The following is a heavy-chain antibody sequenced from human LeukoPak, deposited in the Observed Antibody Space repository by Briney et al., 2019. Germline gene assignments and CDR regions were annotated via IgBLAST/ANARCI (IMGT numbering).Heavy chain of an antibody. CDR3: TTFPGAVAPEGNY. Sequence: GGSLRLSCAASGFTFSSYAMTWVRQAPGKGLEWVSIISGSGGSTSYADSVKGRFTISRDNSKNTLYLQMNSLRAEDTALYYCTTFPGAVAPEGNYWGQGTLVSVSS. J-gene: IGHJ4*02. CDR2: ISGSGGST. CDR1: GFTFSSYA. V-gene: IGHV3-23*01. D-gene: IGHD2/OR15-2a*01.